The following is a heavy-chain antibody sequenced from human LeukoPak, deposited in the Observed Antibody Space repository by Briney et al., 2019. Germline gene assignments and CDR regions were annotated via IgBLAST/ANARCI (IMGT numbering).Heavy chain of an antibody. CDR3: ATGTFRSGPGYSGYGKVSHYYYMDV. J-gene: IGHJ6*03. D-gene: IGHD5-12*01. CDR1: GGTFSSYA. CDR2: IIPILGIA. V-gene: IGHV1-69*04. Sequence: GASVKVSCKSSGGTFSSYAISWVRQAPGQGLEWMGRIIPILGIANYAQKFQGRVAMTRDTSINTAYLDLSSLRSEDTAVYYCATGTFRSGPGYSGYGKVSHYYYMDVWGKGTTVTVSS.